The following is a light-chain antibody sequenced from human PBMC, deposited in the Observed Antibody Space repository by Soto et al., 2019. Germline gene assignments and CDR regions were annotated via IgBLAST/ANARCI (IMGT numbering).Light chain of an antibody. CDR3: QQRSEWPRT. V-gene: IGKV3-11*01. CDR1: QSIGSS. CDR2: DAS. J-gene: IGKJ1*01. Sequence: EIVLTQSPATLSLSPGERATLSCRASQSIGSSLAWYQQKPGQAPRLLIYDASSRATGFPARFNGSGSGTDFTLTIGSLEPEDFAVYYCQQRSEWPRTFGQGTKVEIK.